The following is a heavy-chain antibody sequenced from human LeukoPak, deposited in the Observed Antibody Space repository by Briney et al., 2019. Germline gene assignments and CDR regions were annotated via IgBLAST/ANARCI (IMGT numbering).Heavy chain of an antibody. Sequence: ASVKVSCKASGYTFTSYYMHWVRQAPGQGLEWMGIINPSGGSTSYAQKFQGRVTMTRDMSTSTVYMELSSLRSEDTAVYYCARVPTLAVAPNWAFDIWGQGTMVTVSS. J-gene: IGHJ3*02. CDR1: GYTFTSYY. CDR2: INPSGGST. D-gene: IGHD6-19*01. CDR3: ARVPTLAVAPNWAFDI. V-gene: IGHV1-46*01.